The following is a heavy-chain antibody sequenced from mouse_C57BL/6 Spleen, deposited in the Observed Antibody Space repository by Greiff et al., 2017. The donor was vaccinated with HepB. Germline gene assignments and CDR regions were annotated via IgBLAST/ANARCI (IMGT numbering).Heavy chain of an antibody. D-gene: IGHD1-1*01. V-gene: IGHV1-81*01. J-gene: IGHJ2*01. Sequence: QVQLQQSGAELARPGASVKLSCKASGYTFTSYGISWVKQRTGQGLEWIGEIYPRSGNTYYNEKFKGKATLTADKATSTAYMELRSLTSADSAVYYCARVDTTVVATNYFDYWGQGTTLTVSS. CDR1: GYTFTSYG. CDR3: ARVDTTVVATNYFDY. CDR2: IYPRSGNT.